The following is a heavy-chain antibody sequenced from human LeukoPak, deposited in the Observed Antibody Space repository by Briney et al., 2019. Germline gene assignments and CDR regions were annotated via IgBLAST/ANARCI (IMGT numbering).Heavy chain of an antibody. J-gene: IGHJ6*02. CDR3: AKDSRYYYYGMDV. CDR1: GFTFDDYA. CDR2: ISWNSGSI. Sequence: PGRSLRLPCAASGFTFDDYAMHWVRQAPGKGLEWVSGISWNSGSIGYADSVKGRFTISRDNAKNSLYLQMNSLRAEDTALYYCAKDSRYYYYGMDVWGQGTTVTVSS. V-gene: IGHV3-9*01.